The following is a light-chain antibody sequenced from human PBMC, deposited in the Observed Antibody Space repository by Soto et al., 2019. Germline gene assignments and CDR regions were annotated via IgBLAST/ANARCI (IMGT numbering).Light chain of an antibody. CDR1: SSDVGGYNY. CDR3: SSYTSSSPLVV. CDR2: NVT. J-gene: IGLJ2*01. Sequence: QSALTQPASVSGSPGQSITISCTGTSSDVGGYNYVSWYQHHPGKAPKLMIYNVTDRPSGVSNRFSGYKSGNTATLTISGLQAEDEADYYCSSYTSSSPLVVFGGGTKLTVL. V-gene: IGLV2-14*03.